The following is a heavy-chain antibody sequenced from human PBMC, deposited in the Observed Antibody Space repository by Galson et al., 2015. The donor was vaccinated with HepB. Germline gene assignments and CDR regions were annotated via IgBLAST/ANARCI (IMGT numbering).Heavy chain of an antibody. CDR2: INAGNGNT. V-gene: IGHV1-3*01. Sequence: SVKVSCKASGYTFTSYAMHWVRQAPGQRLEWMGWINAGNGNTKYSQKFQGRVTITRDTSASTAYMELSSLRSEDTAVYYCARASGSGSIRYYYYGMDVWGQGTTVTVSS. D-gene: IGHD3-10*01. CDR1: GYTFTSYA. CDR3: ARASGSGSIRYYYYGMDV. J-gene: IGHJ6*02.